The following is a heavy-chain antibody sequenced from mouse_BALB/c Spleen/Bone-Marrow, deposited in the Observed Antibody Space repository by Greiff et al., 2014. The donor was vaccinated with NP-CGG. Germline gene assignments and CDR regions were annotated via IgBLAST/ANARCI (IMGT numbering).Heavy chain of an antibody. D-gene: IGHD1-1*01. Sequence: EVKLVESGGGLVQPGGSLRLSCATSGFTFTDYYMSWVRQPPGKALEWLGFIRNKANGYTTEYSASVKGRFTISRDNSQIILYLQMNTLRAEDSATYYCARDRGGLLHDYWGQGTTLTVSS. CDR3: ARDRGGLLHDY. CDR1: GFTFTDYY. J-gene: IGHJ2*01. V-gene: IGHV7-3*02. CDR2: IRNKANGYTT.